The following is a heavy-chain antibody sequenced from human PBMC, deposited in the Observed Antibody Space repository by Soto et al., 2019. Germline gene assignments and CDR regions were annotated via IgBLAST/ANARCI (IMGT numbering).Heavy chain of an antibody. CDR3: ARVPEY. CDR1: GGSISSGGYS. CDR2: TYHSGST. V-gene: IGHV4-30-2*01. D-gene: IGHD2-2*01. J-gene: IGHJ4*02. Sequence: SETLSLTCAVSGGSISSGGYSWSWIRQPPGKGLEWIGYTYHSGSTYYNPSLKSRVTISIDRSKNQFSLKLSSVTAADTAVYYCARVPEYWGQGILVTVS.